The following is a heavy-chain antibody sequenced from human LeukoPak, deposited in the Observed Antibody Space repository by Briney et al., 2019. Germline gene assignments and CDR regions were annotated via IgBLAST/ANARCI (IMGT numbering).Heavy chain of an antibody. CDR3: AREGPGASSFDY. J-gene: IGHJ4*02. CDR2: ISSSASSI. Sequence: QPGGSLRLSCAASGFNFSSYSMNWVRQAPGKGLEWVSNISSSASSIHYADSVKGRFTISRDNAKNSLYLQMNSLRAEDTAVYYCAREGPGASSFDYWGQGTLVTVSS. V-gene: IGHV3-48*04. D-gene: IGHD1-26*01. CDR1: GFNFSSYS.